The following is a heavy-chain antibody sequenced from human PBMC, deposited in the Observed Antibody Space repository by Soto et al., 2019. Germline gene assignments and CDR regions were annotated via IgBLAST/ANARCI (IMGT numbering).Heavy chain of an antibody. CDR3: ATSHAGLTHGPTDY. CDR2: MNSDGSNT. Sequence: EVQLVESGGALVQPGGSLRLSCAASGFTFSNYWMHWVRQAPGKGLVWISRMNSDGSNTVYADAVKGRFTISRDNAKNTLYLQMNSLRVDDAAVYYCATSHAGLTHGPTDYWGHATRLSVSS. D-gene: IGHD2-2*01. J-gene: IGHJ4*01. CDR1: GFTFSNYW. V-gene: IGHV3-74*01.